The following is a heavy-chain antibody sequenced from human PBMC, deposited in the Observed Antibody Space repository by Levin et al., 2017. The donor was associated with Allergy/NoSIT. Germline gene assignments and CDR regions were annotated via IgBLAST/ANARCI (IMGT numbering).Heavy chain of an antibody. CDR1: GGSISSGGYS. V-gene: IGHV4-30-2*01. Sequence: NSSETLSLTCAVSGGSISSGGYSWSWIRQPPGKGLEWIGYIYHSGSTYYNPSLKSRVTISVDRSKNQFSLKLSSVTAADTAVYYCARDYGDTGFDFWGQGTLVTVSS. J-gene: IGHJ4*02. D-gene: IGHD4-17*01. CDR2: IYHSGST. CDR3: ARDYGDTGFDF.